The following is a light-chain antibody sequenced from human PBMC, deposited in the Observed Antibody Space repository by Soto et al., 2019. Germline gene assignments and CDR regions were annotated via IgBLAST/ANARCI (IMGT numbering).Light chain of an antibody. Sequence: QSVLTQPPSASGTPGQRVTISCSGSSSNIGSNIVDWYQQLPGTAPKILIYANNQRPSGVPDRFSGSKSGTSASLAISGLHSEDEADYYCAAWDDSLNGWVFGGGTKVTVL. J-gene: IGLJ3*02. CDR3: AAWDDSLNGWV. V-gene: IGLV1-44*01. CDR1: SSNIGSNI. CDR2: ANN.